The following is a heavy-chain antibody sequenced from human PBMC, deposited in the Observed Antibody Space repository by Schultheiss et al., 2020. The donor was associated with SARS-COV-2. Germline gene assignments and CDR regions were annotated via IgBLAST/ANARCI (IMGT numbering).Heavy chain of an antibody. CDR2: IYYSGST. CDR3: ASRRDGYNY. V-gene: IGHV4-59*01. CDR1: GFTFSSYA. Sequence: GSLRLSCAASGFTFSSYAMSWVRQAPGKGLEWIGYIYYSGSTNYNPSLKSRVTISVDTSKNQFSLKLSSVTAADTAVYYCASRRDGYNYWGQGTLVTVSS. J-gene: IGHJ4*02. D-gene: IGHD5-24*01.